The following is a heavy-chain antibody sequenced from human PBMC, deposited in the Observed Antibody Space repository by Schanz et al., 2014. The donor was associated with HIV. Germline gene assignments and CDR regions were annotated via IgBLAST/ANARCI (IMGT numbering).Heavy chain of an antibody. CDR1: GFSFSSHG. J-gene: IGHJ6*02. D-gene: IGHD1-26*01. CDR3: AKGGYTGHYYYGLDV. Sequence: QVQLVESGGGVVQPGRSLRLSCAASGFSFSSHGMHWVRQPPGKGLEWVSYIWYDGSKTYYVDSVKGRFTISRDNSKNTLYLQMNSLRVEATAVYYCAKGGYTGHYYYGLDVWGQGTTVTVSS. CDR2: IWYDGSKT. V-gene: IGHV3-33*06.